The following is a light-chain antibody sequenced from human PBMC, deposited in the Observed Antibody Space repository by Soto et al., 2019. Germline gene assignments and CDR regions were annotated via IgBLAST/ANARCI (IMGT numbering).Light chain of an antibody. Sequence: QSALTQPPSASGSPGQSVTISCTGTSNDVGGYNYVSWYQQHPGKVPKLIIYDVNKRPSGVPDRFSGSKSGNTASLTVSGLQAEDEAAYYCSSYAGSNDFDVLFGGGTKLTVL. J-gene: IGLJ2*01. CDR2: DVN. CDR1: SNDVGGYNY. CDR3: SSYAGSNDFDVL. V-gene: IGLV2-8*01.